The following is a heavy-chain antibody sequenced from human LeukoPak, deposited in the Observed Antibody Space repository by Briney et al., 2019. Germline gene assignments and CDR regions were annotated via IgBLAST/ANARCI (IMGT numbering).Heavy chain of an antibody. CDR1: GFTFSSYG. CDR2: IRYDGSNK. Sequence: GGSLRLSCAASGFTFSSYGMHWVRQAPGKGLEWVAFIRYDGSNKYYADSVKGRFTISRDNSKNTLYLQMNSLRAEDTAVYYCAGLRGVPAVNRGSSDPWGQGTLVTVSS. V-gene: IGHV3-30*02. J-gene: IGHJ5*02. D-gene: IGHD2-2*01. CDR3: AGLRGVPAVNRGSSDP.